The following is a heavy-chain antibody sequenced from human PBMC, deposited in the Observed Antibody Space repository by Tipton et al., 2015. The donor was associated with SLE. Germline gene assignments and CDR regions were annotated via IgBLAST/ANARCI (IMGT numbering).Heavy chain of an antibody. CDR2: ISAYNGNT. J-gene: IGHJ4*02. Sequence: QLVQSGAEVKKPGASVKVSCKASGYTFTSYGISWVRQAPGQGLEWMGWISAYNGNTNYAQKLQGRVIMTIDTSTTTTYMTLRSPRSDGAAIYYCARECSGTGCLDYWGQGTLVTVSS. CDR1: GYTFTSYG. V-gene: IGHV1-18*01. D-gene: IGHD2-8*02. CDR3: ARECSGTGCLDY.